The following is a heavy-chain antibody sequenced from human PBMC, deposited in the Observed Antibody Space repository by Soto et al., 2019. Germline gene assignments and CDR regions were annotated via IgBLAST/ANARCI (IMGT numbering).Heavy chain of an antibody. V-gene: IGHV4-61*08. CDR2: INHTGGT. J-gene: IGHJ5*02. Sequence: PSETLSLTCIVSGGSVGSGAYYWNWIRQPPGKGLEWIGEINHTGGTHYNPSLKSRVTMSVDTSKNQFSLRLSSVTAADTAIYYCATRITVFGLLLPPFDPWGQGTQVTVSS. D-gene: IGHD3-3*01. CDR1: GGSVGSGAYY. CDR3: ATRITVFGLLLPPFDP.